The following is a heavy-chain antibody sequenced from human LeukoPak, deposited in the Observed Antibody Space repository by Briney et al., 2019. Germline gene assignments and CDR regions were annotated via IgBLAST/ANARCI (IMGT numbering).Heavy chain of an antibody. J-gene: IGHJ6*03. CDR3: FSRELGYYYMDV. Sequence: TSETLSLTCAVYGGSFSGYYWSWIRQPPGKGLEWIGEINHSGSTNYNPSLKGRVTISVDTSKNQFSLKLSSVTAADTAVYYCFSRELGYYYMDVWGKGTTVTVSS. CDR1: GGSFSGYY. V-gene: IGHV4-34*01. CDR2: INHSGST. D-gene: IGHD3-10*01.